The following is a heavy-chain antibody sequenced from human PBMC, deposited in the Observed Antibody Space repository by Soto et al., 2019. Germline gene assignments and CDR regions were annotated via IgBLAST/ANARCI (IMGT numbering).Heavy chain of an antibody. CDR1: GFTFSSYA. Sequence: GGSLRLSCAASGFTFSSYAMSWVRQAPGKGLEWVSAISGSGGSTYYADSVKGRFTISRDNSKNTLYLQMNSLRAEDTAVYYCAKDPDIVVVPAATGPTNWFDPWGQGTLVTVSS. CDR2: ISGSGGST. V-gene: IGHV3-23*01. D-gene: IGHD2-2*01. CDR3: AKDPDIVVVPAATGPTNWFDP. J-gene: IGHJ5*02.